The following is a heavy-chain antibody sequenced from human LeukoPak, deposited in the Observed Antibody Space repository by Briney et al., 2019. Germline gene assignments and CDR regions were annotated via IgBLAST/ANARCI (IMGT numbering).Heavy chain of an antibody. D-gene: IGHD6-13*01. CDR3: ARVGIAAAPGVWLDP. CDR1: GGSFSGYY. V-gene: IGHV4-34*01. Sequence: SETLSLTCAVYGGSFSGYYWSWIRQPPGKGLEWIGEINHSGSTNYNPSLKSRVTISVDTSKNQFSLKLSSVTAADTAVYYCARVGIAAAPGVWLDPWGQGTLVTVSS. J-gene: IGHJ5*02. CDR2: INHSGST.